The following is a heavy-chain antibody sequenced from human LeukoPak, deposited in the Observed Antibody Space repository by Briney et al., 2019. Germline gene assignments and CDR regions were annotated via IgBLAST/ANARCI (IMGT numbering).Heavy chain of an antibody. CDR3: ASSVRGPYAFDI. D-gene: IGHD1-26*01. CDR2: IYYSGST. CDR1: GGSISSGDYY. Sequence: SETLSLTCTVSGGSISSGDYYWSWIRQPPGKGLEWIGYIYYSGSTYYNPSLKSRVTISVDTSKNQFSLKLSSVTAADTAVYYCASSVRGPYAFDIWGQGTMVTVSS. V-gene: IGHV4-30-4*01. J-gene: IGHJ3*02.